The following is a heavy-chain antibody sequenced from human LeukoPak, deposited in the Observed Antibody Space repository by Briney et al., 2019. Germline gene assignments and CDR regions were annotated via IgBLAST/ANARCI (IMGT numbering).Heavy chain of an antibody. Sequence: SETLSLTCAVYGGSFSGYYWTWIRQPPGKGLEWIGEINHSGSTNYNPSLKSRVTISVDTSKNQFSLKLSSVTAADTAVYYCARRRGYYPFDYWGQGTLVTVSS. CDR2: INHSGST. CDR3: ARRRGYYPFDY. D-gene: IGHD3-22*01. J-gene: IGHJ4*02. CDR1: GGSFSGYY. V-gene: IGHV4-34*01.